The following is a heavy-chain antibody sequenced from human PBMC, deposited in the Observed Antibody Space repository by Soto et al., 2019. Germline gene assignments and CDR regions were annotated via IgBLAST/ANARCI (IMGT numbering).Heavy chain of an antibody. CDR2: ISVSGST. CDR1: GFTFSSYA. J-gene: IGHJ4*02. Sequence: PGGSMRLSCAVSGFTFSSYAMSWVRQAPGKGLEWVSAISVSGSTYYADSVKGRFTISRDNSKNTLYLQMNSLRAEDTAVYFCAKVGNKYTYGYNYFDYWGQGILVTVSS. CDR3: AKVGNKYTYGYNYFDY. D-gene: IGHD5-18*01. V-gene: IGHV3-23*01.